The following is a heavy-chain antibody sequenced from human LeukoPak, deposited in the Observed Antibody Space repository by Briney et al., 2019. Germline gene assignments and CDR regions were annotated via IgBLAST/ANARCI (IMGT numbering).Heavy chain of an antibody. V-gene: IGHV3-7*01. CDR1: GFTFSSYC. CDR3: ARDGDSSGWYGFDY. J-gene: IGHJ4*02. D-gene: IGHD6-19*01. Sequence: PGRSLRLSCAASGFTFSSYCMSWVRQAPGKGLEWVANIKQDGSEKYYVDSVKGRFTISRDNAKNSLYLQMNSLRAEDTAVYYCARDGDSSGWYGFDYWGQGTLVTVSS. CDR2: IKQDGSEK.